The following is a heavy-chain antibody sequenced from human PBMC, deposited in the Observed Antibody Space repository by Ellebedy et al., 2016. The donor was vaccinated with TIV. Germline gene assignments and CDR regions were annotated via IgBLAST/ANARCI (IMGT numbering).Heavy chain of an antibody. J-gene: IGHJ6*03. D-gene: IGHD1-1*01. CDR2: ISSSSSTI. V-gene: IGHV3-48*04. CDR3: ARDLNDYYYYYYYYMDV. Sequence: GESLKISCAASGFTFSSYSMNWVRQAPGKGLEWVSYISSSSSTIYYADSVKGRFTISRDNAKNSLYLQMNSLRAEDTAVYYCARDLNDYYYYYYYYMDVWGKGTTVTVSS. CDR1: GFTFSSYS.